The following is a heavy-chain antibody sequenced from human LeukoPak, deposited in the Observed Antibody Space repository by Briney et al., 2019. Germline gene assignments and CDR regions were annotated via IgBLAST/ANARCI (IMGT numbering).Heavy chain of an antibody. CDR3: ARVDYHYSSGPPYYYALDV. CDR2: IYYSGRN. V-gene: IGHV4-59*01. CDR1: GGSISSYS. Sequence: PSETLSLTCNVSGGSISSYSWTWIRQPPGKGLEWIGPIYYSGRNNYNPSLRSRVTISVDTSRNQFSLRLRSVTAADSAVYYCARVDYHYSSGPPYYYALDVWGQGTTVTVS. J-gene: IGHJ6*02. D-gene: IGHD3-22*01.